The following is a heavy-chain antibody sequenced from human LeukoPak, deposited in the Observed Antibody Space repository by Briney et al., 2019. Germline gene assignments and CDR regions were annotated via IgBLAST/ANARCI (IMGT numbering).Heavy chain of an antibody. CDR2: ISYDGSNK. J-gene: IGHJ6*02. V-gene: IGHV3-30-3*01. CDR3: ARALPYYHYGMDV. CDR1: GFTFSSYA. Sequence: GGSLRLSCAASGFTFSSYAMHWVRQAPGKGLEWVAVISYDGSNKYYADSVKGRFTISRDNSKNTLYLQMNSLRAEDTAVYYCARALPYYHYGMDVWGQGTTVTVSS.